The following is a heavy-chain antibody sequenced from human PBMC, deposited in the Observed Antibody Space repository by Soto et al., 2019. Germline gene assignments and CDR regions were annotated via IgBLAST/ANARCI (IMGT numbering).Heavy chain of an antibody. CDR2: ISGSGGT. D-gene: IGHD4-4*01. CDR1: GFTFSSYA. J-gene: IGHJ4*02. Sequence: EVQLLESGGGLVQPGGSLRLSCAASGFTFSSYAMSWVRQAPGKGLEWVSAISGSGGTYYADSVKGRFTISRDNSKNTLYLQMNSLRAEDTAVYYCAKDWNYSNRPEFDYWGQGTLVTVSS. CDR3: AKDWNYSNRPEFDY. V-gene: IGHV3-23*01.